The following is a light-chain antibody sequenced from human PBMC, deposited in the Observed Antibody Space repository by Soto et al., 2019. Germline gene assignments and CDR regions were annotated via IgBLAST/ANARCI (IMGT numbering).Light chain of an antibody. V-gene: IGLV1-40*01. J-gene: IGLJ7*01. CDR1: SSNIGAGYD. Sequence: QSVLTQPPSVSGAPGQRVTISCTGSSSNIGAGYDVHWYQQLPGTAPKLLIYGNSNRPSGVPDRCSGSKSGTSASLAITGLQAEDEADYYCQSYDSSLSVAVFGGGTQLTVL. CDR2: GNS. CDR3: QSYDSSLSVAV.